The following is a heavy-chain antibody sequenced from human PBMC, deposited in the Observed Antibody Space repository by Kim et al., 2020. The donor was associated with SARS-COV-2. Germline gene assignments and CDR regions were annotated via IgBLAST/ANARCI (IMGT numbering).Heavy chain of an antibody. Sequence: GGSLRLSCAASGFTFSSYAMHWVRQAPGKGLEWVAVISYDGSNKYYADSVKGRFTISRDNSKNTLHLQMNSLRAEDTAVYYCARDRHIVVVTADYWGQGT. CDR1: GFTFSSYA. D-gene: IGHD2-21*02. CDR2: ISYDGSNK. J-gene: IGHJ4*02. V-gene: IGHV3-30*04. CDR3: ARDRHIVVVTADY.